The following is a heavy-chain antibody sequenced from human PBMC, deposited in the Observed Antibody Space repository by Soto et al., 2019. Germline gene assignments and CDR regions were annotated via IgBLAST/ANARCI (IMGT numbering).Heavy chain of an antibody. D-gene: IGHD3-22*01. CDR1: GFTFSSYE. CDR2: ISSSGSTI. V-gene: IGHV3-48*03. Sequence: EVQLVESGGGLVQPGGSLRLSCAASGFTFSSYEMNWVRQAPGKGLEWVSYISSSGSTIYYADSVKGRFTISRDNAKNSLYLRMNSLRAEDTAVYYCARLTYYYDSSGYSYYYYGMDVWGQGTTVTVSS. CDR3: ARLTYYYDSSGYSYYYYGMDV. J-gene: IGHJ6*02.